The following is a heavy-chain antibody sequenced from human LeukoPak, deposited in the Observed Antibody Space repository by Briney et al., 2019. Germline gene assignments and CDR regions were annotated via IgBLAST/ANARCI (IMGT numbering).Heavy chain of an antibody. Sequence: GGSLRLSCAASGFTVSSNYMSWVRQALGKGLEWVSVIYSGGSTYYADSVKGRFTISRNNSKNTLYLKMNSLRAEDTAVYYCARDRDGGYNWFDPWGQGTLVTVSS. D-gene: IGHD4-23*01. CDR3: ARDRDGGYNWFDP. V-gene: IGHV3-66*02. CDR1: GFTVSSNY. J-gene: IGHJ5*02. CDR2: IYSGGST.